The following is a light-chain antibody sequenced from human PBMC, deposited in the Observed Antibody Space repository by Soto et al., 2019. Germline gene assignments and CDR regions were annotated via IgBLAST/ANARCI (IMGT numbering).Light chain of an antibody. CDR3: QQYGSSLPLT. CDR1: QSVSSSY. CDR2: GAS. V-gene: IGKV3-20*01. J-gene: IGKJ4*01. Sequence: EIVLTQSPGTLSLSPGERATLSCRASQSVSSSYLAWYQQKPGQAPRLLIYGASSRATGIPDRFSGSGSGTDFTLTISRLEPEDFAVYYCQQYGSSLPLTFGGGTKVAIK.